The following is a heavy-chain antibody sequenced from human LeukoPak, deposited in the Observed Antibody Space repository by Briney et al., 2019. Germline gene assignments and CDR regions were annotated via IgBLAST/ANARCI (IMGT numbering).Heavy chain of an antibody. CDR2: ISSNGGST. J-gene: IGHJ4*02. CDR1: GLTFSSYA. D-gene: IGHD1-26*01. V-gene: IGHV3-64*04. Sequence: GGSLRLSCSASGLTFSSYAMHWVRQAPGKGLEYVSGISSNGGSTYYADSVKGRFTISRGNSKNTLYLQMNSLRAEDTAIYYCATLSGYFHHWGQGTLVTVSS. CDR3: ATLSGYFHH.